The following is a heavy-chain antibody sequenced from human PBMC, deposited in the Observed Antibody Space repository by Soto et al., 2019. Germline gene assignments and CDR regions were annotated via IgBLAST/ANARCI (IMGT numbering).Heavy chain of an antibody. Sequence: QVQLVESGGGVVQPGRSLRLSCAASGFTFSSYGMHWVRQAPGKGLEWVAVISYDGSNTYYADSVKGRFTISRDNSKNTLYLQMNSLSAEDTAVYYCAKDYIRWIPLWLPDYWGHGTLVTVSS. CDR3: AKDYIRWIPLWLPDY. D-gene: IGHD5-18*01. CDR2: ISYDGSNT. CDR1: GFTFSSYG. V-gene: IGHV3-30*18. J-gene: IGHJ4*01.